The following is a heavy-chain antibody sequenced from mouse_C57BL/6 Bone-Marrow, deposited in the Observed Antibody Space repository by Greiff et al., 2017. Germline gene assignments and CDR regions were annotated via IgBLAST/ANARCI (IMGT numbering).Heavy chain of an antibody. D-gene: IGHD2-3*01. CDR3: ARCDGYPYAMDY. J-gene: IGHJ4*01. CDR1: GFNIKDYY. CDR2: IDPEDGET. V-gene: IGHV14-2*01. Sequence: VQLQQSGAELVKPGASVKLSCTASGFNIKDYYMHWVKQRTEQGLEWIGRIDPEDGETKYAPKFPGKATITADTSSNTAYLQLSSLTSEDTAVYYCARCDGYPYAMDYWGQGTSVTVSS.